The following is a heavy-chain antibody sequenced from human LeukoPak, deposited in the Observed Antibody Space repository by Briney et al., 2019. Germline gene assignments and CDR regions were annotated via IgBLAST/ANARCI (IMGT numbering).Heavy chain of an antibody. CDR2: IKQDGSEK. J-gene: IGHJ4*02. CDR1: GFNFRSYW. Sequence: PGGSLRLSCAASGFNFRSYWMSWVRQAPGKGLEWVANIKQDGSEKYYVDSVKGRFTISRDNAKNSLYLQMNSLRAEDTAVYFCARDFMGVSTAWGQGTLVTVSS. D-gene: IGHD3-16*01. V-gene: IGHV3-7*01. CDR3: ARDFMGVSTA.